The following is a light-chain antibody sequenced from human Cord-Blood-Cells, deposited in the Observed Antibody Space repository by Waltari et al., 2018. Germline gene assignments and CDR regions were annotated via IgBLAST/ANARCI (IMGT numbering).Light chain of an antibody. CDR1: SSDVGGYNY. CDR2: DVS. V-gene: IGLV2-14*01. Sequence: QSALTQPASVSGSPGQSITISCTGTSSDVGGYNYVPWYQQHPGKAPKLMIYDVSNRPSGVSNRFSGSKSGNTASLTISGLQAEDEADYYCSSYTSSSRFGGGTKLTVL. CDR3: SSYTSSSR. J-gene: IGLJ2*01.